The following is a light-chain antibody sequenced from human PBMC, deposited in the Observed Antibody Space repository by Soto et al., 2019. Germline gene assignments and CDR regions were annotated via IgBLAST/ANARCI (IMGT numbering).Light chain of an antibody. V-gene: IGKV3-20*01. Sequence: EIVLTQSPGTLSLSPGERATLSCRATQTISSNFLAWYQQKPGQAPKLLIHGASTRATGIPDRFSGSGSGTDFTLTISRLEPEDFAVYYCQQYGSSPYTFAQGTKLEI. CDR1: QTISSNF. CDR3: QQYGSSPYT. CDR2: GAS. J-gene: IGKJ2*01.